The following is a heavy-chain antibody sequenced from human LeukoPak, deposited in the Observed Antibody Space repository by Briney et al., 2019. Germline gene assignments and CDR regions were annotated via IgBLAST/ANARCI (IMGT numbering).Heavy chain of an antibody. V-gene: IGHV3-23*01. Sequence: GGSLRLSCAAFGFTFSDSDMNWVRQDPGKGREWVSFISASGGSAHYADSVRGRFTISRDNSKNTLYLQMNSLRAEDTAVYYCAKAGSYSDISVYPLASFDFWGQGTMVTVSS. J-gene: IGHJ3*01. D-gene: IGHD3-22*01. CDR2: ISASGGSA. CDR3: AKAGSYSDISVYPLASFDF. CDR1: GFTFSDSD.